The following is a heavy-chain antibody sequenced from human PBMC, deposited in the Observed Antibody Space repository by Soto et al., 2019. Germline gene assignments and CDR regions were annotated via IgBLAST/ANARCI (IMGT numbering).Heavy chain of an antibody. Sequence: ASVKVSCKASGYIFTGYHIHWVRQAPGRGLEWMGWINPNSGDTEYAQNFQGRVTMTRDTSFNLVYMEMSGLMSDDTAVYYCASDARGTRGFDAMDIWGQGTMVTVSS. D-gene: IGHD3-9*01. CDR2: INPNSGDT. J-gene: IGHJ6*02. CDR3: ASDARGTRGFDAMDI. V-gene: IGHV1-2*02. CDR1: GYIFTGYH.